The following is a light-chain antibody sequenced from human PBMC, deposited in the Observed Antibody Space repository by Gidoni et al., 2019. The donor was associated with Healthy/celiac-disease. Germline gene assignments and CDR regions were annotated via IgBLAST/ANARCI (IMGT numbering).Light chain of an antibody. CDR3: QQYNNWPPLT. Sequence: EILMTQSPATLSVSPGERATLSCRASQSVNSNLAWYQQKPGQAPRLLIYGASTRATGIPARFSGSGSGTEVTLTISSLQSEDFAVYYCQQYNNWPPLTFGGGTKVEIK. J-gene: IGKJ4*01. V-gene: IGKV3-15*01. CDR2: GAS. CDR1: QSVNSN.